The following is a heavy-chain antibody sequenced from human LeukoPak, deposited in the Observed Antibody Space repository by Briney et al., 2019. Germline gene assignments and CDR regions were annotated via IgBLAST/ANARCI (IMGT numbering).Heavy chain of an antibody. CDR2: IIPIFGTA. D-gene: IGHD3-10*01. CDR1: GGTFSSYA. V-gene: IGHV1-69*05. J-gene: IGHJ6*03. Sequence: ASVKVSCKASGGTFSSYAISWVRQAPGQGLEWMGGIIPIFGTANYAQKFQGRVTITTDESTSTVYMELSSLRSEDTAVYYCARAVTMVRGDLAYYYMDVWGKGTTVTVSS. CDR3: ARAVTMVRGDLAYYYMDV.